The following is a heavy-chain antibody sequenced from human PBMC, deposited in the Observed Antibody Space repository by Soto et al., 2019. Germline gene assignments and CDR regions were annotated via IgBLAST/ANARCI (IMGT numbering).Heavy chain of an antibody. J-gene: IGHJ4*02. CDR1: GGSISSSSYY. CDR3: ARTPYDSTGYYCFDG. Sequence: SETLSLTCTVSGGSISSSSYYWGWIRQPPGKGLEWIGSIYYSGSTYYNPSLKSRVTISVDTSKNQFSLKLSSVTAADTAVYYCARTPYDSTGYYCFDGWGQGTLVT. D-gene: IGHD3-22*01. CDR2: IYYSGST. V-gene: IGHV4-39*01.